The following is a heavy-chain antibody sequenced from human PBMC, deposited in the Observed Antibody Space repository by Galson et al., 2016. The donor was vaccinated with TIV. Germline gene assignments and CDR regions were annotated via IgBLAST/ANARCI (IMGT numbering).Heavy chain of an antibody. CDR3: ARLDTALDY. V-gene: IGHV4-59*08. CDR2: IYYSGST. CDR1: GGSISNYY. Sequence: SETLSLTCTVSGGSISNYYWSWIRQPPGKGLEWIGYIYYSGSTSYNPSLKSRVTISLDTPKSQSSLKLNSVTAADTAVYYCARLDTALDYWGQGTLVTVSS. J-gene: IGHJ4*02. D-gene: IGHD5-18*01.